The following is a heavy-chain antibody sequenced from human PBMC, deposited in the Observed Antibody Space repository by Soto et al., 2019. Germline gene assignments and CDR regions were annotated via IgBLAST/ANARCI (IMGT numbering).Heavy chain of an antibody. CDR3: ARAAAAGSYNWFDP. CDR1: GGSISSSNW. D-gene: IGHD6-13*01. Sequence: SETLSLTCAVSGGSISSSNWWSWVRQPPGKGLKWIGEIYHSGSTNYNPSLKSRVTISVDKSKNQFSLKLSSVTAADTAVYYCARAAAAGSYNWFDPWGQGTLVTVSS. J-gene: IGHJ5*02. CDR2: IYHSGST. V-gene: IGHV4-4*02.